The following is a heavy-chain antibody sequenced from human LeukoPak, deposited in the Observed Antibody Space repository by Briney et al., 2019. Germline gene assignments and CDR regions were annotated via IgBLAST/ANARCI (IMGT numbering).Heavy chain of an antibody. J-gene: IGHJ5*02. CDR2: ISAGGGST. CDR1: GFTLSTYA. CDR3: AKSPRSAADNWFDP. Sequence: GGSLRFSCAASGFTLSTYAMTWVRQSPGKGLEWVSGISAGGGSTYYADSVKGRFTISRDNSKNTLYLQMNSLTVEDTAVYYCAKSPRSAADNWFDPWGQGTLVTVSS. D-gene: IGHD6-13*01. V-gene: IGHV3-23*01.